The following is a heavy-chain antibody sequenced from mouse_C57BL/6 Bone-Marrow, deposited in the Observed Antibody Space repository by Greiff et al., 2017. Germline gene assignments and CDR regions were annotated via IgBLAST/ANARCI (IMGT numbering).Heavy chain of an antibody. V-gene: IGHV5-17*01. J-gene: IGHJ1*03. CDR3: ATLYYYGSSRYWYFDV. Sequence: EVNVVESGGGLVKPGGSLKLSCAASGFTFSDYGMHWVRKAPEKGLEWVAYISSGSSTISSADTVKVRFTISRDKAKNTLFQQMASMRSEDTAMYYCATLYYYGSSRYWYFDVWGTGTTVTVSS. CDR1: GFTFSDYG. D-gene: IGHD1-1*01. CDR2: ISSGSSTI.